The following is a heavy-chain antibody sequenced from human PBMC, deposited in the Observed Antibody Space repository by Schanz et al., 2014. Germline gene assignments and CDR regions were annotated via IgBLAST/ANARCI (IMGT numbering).Heavy chain of an antibody. Sequence: QVRLVQSGAELKMPGATVKVSCETSGYTFTNYGVSWVRQAPGQGLEWVGRINPNSGDTNYAQKFQGRVTMTRDTSTSTAYMELSSLTSDDTAVYFCARDVGRPGHFWYFDLWGRGTLVTVSS. J-gene: IGHJ2*01. V-gene: IGHV1-2*06. CDR1: GYTFTNYG. CDR2: INPNSGDT. CDR3: ARDVGRPGHFWYFDL. D-gene: IGHD1-1*01.